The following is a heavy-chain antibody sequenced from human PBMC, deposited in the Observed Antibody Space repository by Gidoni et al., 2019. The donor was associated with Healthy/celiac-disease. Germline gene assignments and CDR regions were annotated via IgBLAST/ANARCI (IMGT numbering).Heavy chain of an antibody. CDR3: ARGPYYYDSSGYYYNYFDY. CDR1: GFTFDDYA. Sequence: EVQLVESGGVVVQPGWSLRLSCTASGFTFDDYAIHWVRQAPGKGLEWVSLISWYGGSTYYADSVKGRFTISRDNSKNSLYLQMNSLRAEDTALYYCARGPYYYDSSGYYYNYFDYWGQGTLVTVSS. CDR2: ISWYGGST. J-gene: IGHJ4*02. D-gene: IGHD3-22*01. V-gene: IGHV3-43D*04.